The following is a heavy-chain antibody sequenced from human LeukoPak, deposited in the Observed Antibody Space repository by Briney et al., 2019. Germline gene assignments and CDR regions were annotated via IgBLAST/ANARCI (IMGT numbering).Heavy chain of an antibody. V-gene: IGHV3-30*04. J-gene: IGHJ5*02. CDR3: AREKVVPAAIAFDP. D-gene: IGHD2-2*01. CDR1: GFTFSSYA. Sequence: GGSLRLSCAASGFTFSSYAMHWVRQAPGKGLEWVAVISYDGSNKYYADSVKGRFTISRDNAKNSLYLQMNSLRAEDTAVYYCAREKVVPAAIAFDPWGQGTLVTVSS. CDR2: ISYDGSNK.